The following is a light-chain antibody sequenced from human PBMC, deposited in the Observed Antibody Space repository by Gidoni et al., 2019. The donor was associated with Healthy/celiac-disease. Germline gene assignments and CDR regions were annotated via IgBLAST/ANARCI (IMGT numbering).Light chain of an antibody. CDR3: HQANSHLALT. Sequence: DIQLTEYPSFLSASVGDRVTITYRASQDIGSHIDWYQQKPGKEAQLLIYYAFILQSGVPARFSGSGSGTEFSLTIISLQHGDFATYYCHQANSHLALTFXGXTKVDI. CDR1: QDIGSH. V-gene: IGKV1-9*01. CDR2: YAF. J-gene: IGKJ4*01.